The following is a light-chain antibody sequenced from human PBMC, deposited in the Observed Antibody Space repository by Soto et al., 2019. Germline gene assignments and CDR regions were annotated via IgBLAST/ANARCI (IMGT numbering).Light chain of an antibody. CDR1: QSVNSN. J-gene: IGKJ1*01. CDR2: GAS. Sequence: EIVMTQSPATLSVSPGERATLSCRASQSVNSNLAWYQQKPGQTPRLLIYGASTRVTGLPARFSGSGSGTEFTLTISSLQSEDLAVYYCQQYNNWPPWTFGQGTKVDNK. CDR3: QQYNNWPPWT. V-gene: IGKV3-15*01.